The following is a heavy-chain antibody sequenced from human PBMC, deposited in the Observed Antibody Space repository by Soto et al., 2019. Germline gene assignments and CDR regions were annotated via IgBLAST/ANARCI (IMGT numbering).Heavy chain of an antibody. CDR3: AKVSSSWYAGFFDL. J-gene: IGHJ4*02. V-gene: IGHV3-74*01. CDR2: INNDGSTT. Sequence: GGSLRLSCAASGFSFSTYWIHWVRQVPGKGLVWLSHINNDGSTTSYADSVKGRFTVSRDNAKNTLYLQMNSLRVEDTAVYYCAKVSSSWYAGFFDLWGQGTLVTVSS. CDR1: GFSFSTYW. D-gene: IGHD6-13*01.